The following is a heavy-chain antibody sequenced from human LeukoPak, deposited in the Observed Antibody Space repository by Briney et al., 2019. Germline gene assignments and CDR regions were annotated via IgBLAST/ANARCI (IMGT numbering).Heavy chain of an antibody. CDR2: ISGSGVTM. J-gene: IGHJ4*02. CDR3: AREDIRLDYFDY. Sequence: PGGSLRLSCAASGFSFSSSGMEWVRQAPGRGLEWVSYISGSGVTMYYADSVKGRFTISRDDAKNSLYLQMNSLRAEDTAVYYCAREDIRLDYFDYWGQGTLVTVSS. D-gene: IGHD6-19*01. CDR1: GFSFSSSG. V-gene: IGHV3-48*03.